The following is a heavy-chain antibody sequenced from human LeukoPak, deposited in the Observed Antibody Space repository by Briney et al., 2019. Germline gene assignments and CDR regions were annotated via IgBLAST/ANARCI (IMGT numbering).Heavy chain of an antibody. D-gene: IGHD2-2*01. CDR3: ARGGRNIVVVPAAIEWGFDP. V-gene: IGHV1-2*02. J-gene: IGHJ5*02. Sequence: ASVKVSCKASGYTFTGYYMHWGRQAPGQGLEWMGWINPNSGGTNYAQKFQGRVTMTRDTSISTAYMELSRLRSDDTAVYYCARGGRNIVVVPAAIEWGFDPWGQGTLVTVSS. CDR2: INPNSGGT. CDR1: GYTFTGYY.